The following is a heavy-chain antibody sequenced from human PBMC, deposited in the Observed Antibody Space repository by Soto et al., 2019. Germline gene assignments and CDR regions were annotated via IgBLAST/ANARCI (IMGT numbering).Heavy chain of an antibody. CDR3: ARVRDIVVVPAAMPPPTDYGMDV. Sequence: QVQLVQSGAEVKKPGSSVKISCKASGGTFSSYTISWVRQAPGQGLEWMGRIIPILGIANYAQKFQGSVTITADKSTSTAYMELSSLRSEDTAVYYCARVRDIVVVPAAMPPPTDYGMDVWGQGTTVTVSS. J-gene: IGHJ6*02. CDR2: IIPILGIA. CDR1: GGTFSSYT. V-gene: IGHV1-69*02. D-gene: IGHD2-2*01.